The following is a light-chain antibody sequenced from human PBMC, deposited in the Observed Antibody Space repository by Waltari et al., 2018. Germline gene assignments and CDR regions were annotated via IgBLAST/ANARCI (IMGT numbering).Light chain of an antibody. CDR1: IGNNY. CDR3: GSWINSLSTVV. CDR2: DNN. Sequence: QSVLTQPPSVSAAPGQMVSISCSGDIGNNYVSWYQQVPGTATKLVIHDNNKRPSGTPDRFSASKSTTSATLVITGLQTGDEADYFCGSWINSLSTVVFGGRTKLTVL. J-gene: IGLJ2*01. V-gene: IGLV1-51*01.